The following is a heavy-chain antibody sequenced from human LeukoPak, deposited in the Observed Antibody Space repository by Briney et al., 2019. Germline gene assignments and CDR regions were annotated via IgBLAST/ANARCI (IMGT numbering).Heavy chain of an antibody. CDR1: GFTFSSYA. D-gene: IGHD1-1*01. Sequence: GGSLRLSCAASGFTFSSYAMGWVRQAPGKGLEWVSAISGSGGSTYYADSVKGRFTISRDNSKNTLYLQMNSLRVEDTAIYYCAKANWVSNADAVWWGQGTQVTVSS. CDR2: ISGSGGST. V-gene: IGHV3-23*01. J-gene: IGHJ4*02. CDR3: AKANWVSNADAVW.